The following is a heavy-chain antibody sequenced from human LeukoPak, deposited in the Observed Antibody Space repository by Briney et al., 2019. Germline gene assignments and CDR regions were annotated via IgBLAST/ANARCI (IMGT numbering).Heavy chain of an antibody. D-gene: IGHD3-22*01. CDR2: IYYSGST. Sequence: KTSETLSLTCTVSGGSISSYYWSWIRQPPGKGLEWIGYIYYSGSTNYDPSLKSRVTISVDTSKNQFSLKLSSVTAADTAVYYCAREPYYDSSGADYWGQGTLVTVSS. CDR3: AREPYYDSSGADY. V-gene: IGHV4-59*01. CDR1: GGSISSYY. J-gene: IGHJ4*02.